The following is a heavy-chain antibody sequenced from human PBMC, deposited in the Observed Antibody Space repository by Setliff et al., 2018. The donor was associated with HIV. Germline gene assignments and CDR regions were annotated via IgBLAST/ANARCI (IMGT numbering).Heavy chain of an antibody. CDR1: GYTFTSYG. CDR2: ISTSNGNT. Sequence: ASVKVSCKASGYTFTSYGISWVRQAPGQGLEWMGWISTSNGNTKYAQMCQGRVTMTTDTSTSTAYMELRSLRPDDTAVYYCARDIGYCSGDKCPGFDYWGQGTLVTVSS. J-gene: IGHJ4*02. D-gene: IGHD2-15*01. V-gene: IGHV1-18*01. CDR3: ARDIGYCSGDKCPGFDY.